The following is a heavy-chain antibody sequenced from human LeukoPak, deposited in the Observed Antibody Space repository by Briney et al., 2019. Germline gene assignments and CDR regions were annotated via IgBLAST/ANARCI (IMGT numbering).Heavy chain of an antibody. CDR3: ATNTRRYYYYYMDV. CDR2: INPNSGGT. V-gene: IGHV1-2*02. J-gene: IGHJ6*03. Sequence: ASVRVSCKASGYTFTGYYMHWVRQAPGQGLEWMGWINPNSGGTNYAQKFQGRVTMTRDTSISTAYMELSRLRSDDTAVYYCATNTRRYYYYYMDVWGKGTTVTISS. D-gene: IGHD2-8*01. CDR1: GYTFTGYY.